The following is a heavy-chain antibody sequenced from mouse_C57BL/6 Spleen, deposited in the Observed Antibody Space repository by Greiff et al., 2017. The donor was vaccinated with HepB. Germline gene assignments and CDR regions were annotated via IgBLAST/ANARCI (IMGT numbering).Heavy chain of an antibody. J-gene: IGHJ2*01. CDR3: ARHPEYFDY. Sequence: EVMLVESGGDLVKPGGSLKLSCAASGFTFSSYGMSWVRQTPDKRLEWVATISSGGSYTYYPDSVKGRFTISRDNAKNTLYLQMSSLKSEDTAMYYCARHPEYFDYWGQGTTLTVSS. CDR1: GFTFSSYG. CDR2: ISSGGSYT. V-gene: IGHV5-6*02.